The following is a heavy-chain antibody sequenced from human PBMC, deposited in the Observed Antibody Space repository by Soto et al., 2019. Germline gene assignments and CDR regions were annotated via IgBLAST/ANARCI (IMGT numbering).Heavy chain of an antibody. CDR2: IYYSGST. CDR3: ARTSSGYYVVY. J-gene: IGHJ4*02. D-gene: IGHD3-22*01. Sequence: PSETLSLTCTVSGGSISSSSYYWGWIRQPPGKGLEWIGSIYYSGSTYYNLSLKSRVTISVDTSKNQFSLKLSSVTAADTAVYYCARTSSGYYVVYWGQGTLVTVSS. CDR1: GGSISSSSYY. V-gene: IGHV4-39*01.